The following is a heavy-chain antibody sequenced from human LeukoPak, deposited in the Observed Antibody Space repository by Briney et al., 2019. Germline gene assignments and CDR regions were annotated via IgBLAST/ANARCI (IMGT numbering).Heavy chain of an antibody. V-gene: IGHV3-23*05. Sequence: GGSLRLSCAASGFTFNSYAMTWVRQAPGKGLEWVSIIHTNGNTYYADSVKGRFTISRDNSKNTLYLQMNSLRTEDTAVYYCASSRTAASSNWFDPWGQGTLVTVSS. D-gene: IGHD2-2*01. J-gene: IGHJ5*02. CDR3: ASSRTAASSNWFDP. CDR1: GFTFNSYA. CDR2: IIHTNGNT.